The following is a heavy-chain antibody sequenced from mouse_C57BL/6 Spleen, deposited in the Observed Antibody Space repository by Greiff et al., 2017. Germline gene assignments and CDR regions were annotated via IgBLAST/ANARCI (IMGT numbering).Heavy chain of an antibody. CDR2: IDPSDSYT. Sequence: VQLQQPGAELVMPGASVKLSCKASGYTFTSYWMHWVKQRPGQGLEWIGEIDPSDSYTNYNQKFKGKSTLTVDKSSSTAYMQLSSLTSEDSAVYYCARANGSSLSYWYFDVWGTGTTVTVSS. D-gene: IGHD1-1*01. V-gene: IGHV1-69*01. CDR3: ARANGSSLSYWYFDV. CDR1: GYTFTSYW. J-gene: IGHJ1*03.